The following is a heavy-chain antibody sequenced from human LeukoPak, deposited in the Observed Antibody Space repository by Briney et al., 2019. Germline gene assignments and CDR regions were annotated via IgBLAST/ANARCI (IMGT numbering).Heavy chain of an antibody. Sequence: GGSLRLSCTASGFNFSGYTMNWVRQAPGKGLEWVSSISGSGNYIYYAESLKGRFTVSRDNAKKSLYLQMNSLRADDTAMFFCARAAPKRGYTFGFDFWGQGTLVTVSS. V-gene: IGHV3-21*01. CDR3: ARAAPKRGYTFGFDF. D-gene: IGHD5-18*01. J-gene: IGHJ5*01. CDR1: GFNFSGYT. CDR2: ISGSGNYI.